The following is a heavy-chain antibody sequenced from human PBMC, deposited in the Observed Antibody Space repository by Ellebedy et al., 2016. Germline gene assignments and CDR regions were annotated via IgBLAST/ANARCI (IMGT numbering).Heavy chain of an antibody. J-gene: IGHJ4*02. CDR3: VKGASSGSWVTMEY. CDR2: ISSAGSP. V-gene: IGHV3-23*01. CDR1: GFTFSGFA. D-gene: IGHD6-13*01. Sequence: GESLKISCAASGFTFSGFAMSWVRQAPGKGLEWVSTISSAGSPNYADSVRGRFTISRDSSKDTLYLEMDSLRVDDTALYYCVKGASSGSWVTMEYWGQGALVTVSS.